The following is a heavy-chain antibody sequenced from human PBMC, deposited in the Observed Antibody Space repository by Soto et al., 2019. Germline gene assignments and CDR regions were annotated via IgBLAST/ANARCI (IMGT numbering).Heavy chain of an antibody. Sequence: SSETLRLTCFVSGGSISSGGYYWNWSRPHPGKGVEWIGYIYYSGSTSYHPSLTSRVTISVDTSKNQFSLTLTSVAAADTAGSYCARVGSSARPYYFDYWGQGTRGLVSS. V-gene: IGHV4-31*03. CDR2: IYYSGST. D-gene: IGHD6-25*01. J-gene: IGHJ4*02. CDR1: GGSISSGGYY. CDR3: ARVGSSARPYYFDY.